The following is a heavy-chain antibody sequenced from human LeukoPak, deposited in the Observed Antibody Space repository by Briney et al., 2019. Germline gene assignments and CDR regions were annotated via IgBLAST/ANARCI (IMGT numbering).Heavy chain of an antibody. CDR2: IYYSGST. CDR1: GGSISSYY. Sequence: SETLSLTCTVSGGSISSYYWSWIRQPPGKGLEWIGYIYYSGSTNYNPSLKSRVTISVGTSKNQFSLKLSSVTAADTAVYYCARESQEKYYFDYWGQGTLVTVS. CDR3: ARESQEKYYFDY. J-gene: IGHJ4*02. V-gene: IGHV4-59*12. D-gene: IGHD5-24*01.